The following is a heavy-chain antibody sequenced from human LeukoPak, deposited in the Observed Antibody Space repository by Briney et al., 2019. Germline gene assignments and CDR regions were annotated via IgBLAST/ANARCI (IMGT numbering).Heavy chain of an antibody. J-gene: IGHJ5*02. D-gene: IGHD3-10*01. CDR2: IYHSGST. CDR1: GFTFNNYAM. V-gene: IGHV4-4*02. Sequence: PGGSLRLSCAASGFTFNNYAMNWVRQAPGKGLEWIGEIYHSGSTNYNPSLKSRVTISVDKSKNQFSLKLSSVTAADTAVDYCARDLEGYGSWWFDPWGQGTLVTVSS. CDR3: ARDLEGYGSWWFDP.